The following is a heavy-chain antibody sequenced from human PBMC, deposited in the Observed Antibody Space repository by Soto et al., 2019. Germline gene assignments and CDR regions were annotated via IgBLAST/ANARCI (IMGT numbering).Heavy chain of an antibody. CDR2: TYYRSKWYN. V-gene: IGHV6-1*01. D-gene: IGHD6-6*01. Sequence: PSQTLSLPCALSGDSVSSNSAAWNWIRQSPSRGLEWLGRTYYRSKWYNDYAVSVKSRITINPDTSKNQFSLQLNSVTPEDTAVYYCARAIAARRDFGYWGQGTLVTVAS. CDR1: GDSVSSNSAA. CDR3: ARAIAARRDFGY. J-gene: IGHJ4*02.